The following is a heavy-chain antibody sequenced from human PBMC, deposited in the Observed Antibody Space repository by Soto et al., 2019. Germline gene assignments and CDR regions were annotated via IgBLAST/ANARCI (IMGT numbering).Heavy chain of an antibody. V-gene: IGHV3-33*01. D-gene: IGHD3-22*01. CDR3: ARERVTMIVGFYYFDF. Sequence: GGSLRLSCVASGFTFSTYAMHWVRQAPGKGLEWVALIWYDGSNKYYADSVKGRFTISRDNSKNTLYLQMNSLRADDTGVYYCARERVTMIVGFYYFDFWGQGTLVTAPQ. CDR1: GFTFSTYA. J-gene: IGHJ4*02. CDR2: IWYDGSNK.